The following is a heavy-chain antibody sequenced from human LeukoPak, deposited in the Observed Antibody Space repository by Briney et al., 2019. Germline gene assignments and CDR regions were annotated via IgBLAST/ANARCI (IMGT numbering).Heavy chain of an antibody. D-gene: IGHD3-9*01. CDR1: GFTFSSYA. Sequence: GGSLRLSCAASGFTFSSYAMSWARQAPGKGLEWVSAISGSGGSTYYADSVKGRFTISRDNSKNTLYLQMNSLRAEDTAVYYCAKAGYDILTGYYIPPAFDYWGQGTLVTVSS. CDR2: ISGSGGST. CDR3: AKAGYDILTGYYIPPAFDY. J-gene: IGHJ4*02. V-gene: IGHV3-23*01.